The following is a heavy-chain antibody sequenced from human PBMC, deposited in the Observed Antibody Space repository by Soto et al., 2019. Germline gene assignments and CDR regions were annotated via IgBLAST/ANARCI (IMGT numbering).Heavy chain of an antibody. CDR1: GFTLSGVD. CDR2: MSYDGRNQ. Sequence: QVQLVESGGGVVQPGTSLRLSCSASGFTLSGVDMHWVRQAPGKGLEWVAVMSYDGRNQYYADSVKGPFTVSRDSSKGTLYLQMNSLRTEAAAVYYCAKWGWYTSSSRSDCWGQGTLVTVSS. J-gene: IGHJ4*02. V-gene: IGHV3-30*18. CDR3: AKWGWYTSSSRSDC. D-gene: IGHD6-6*01.